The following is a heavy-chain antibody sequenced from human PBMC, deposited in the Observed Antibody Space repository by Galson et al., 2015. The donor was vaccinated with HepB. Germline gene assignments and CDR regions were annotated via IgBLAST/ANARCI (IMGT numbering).Heavy chain of an antibody. CDR3: AKGPWLECGGDCYSAGSIVERYFQH. CDR2: ISGSGGST. J-gene: IGHJ1*01. CDR1: GFTFSSYA. Sequence: SLRLSCAASGFTFSSYAMSWVRQAPGKGLEWVSAISGSGGSTYYADSVKGRFTISRDNSKNTLYLQMNSLRAEDTAVYYCAKGPWLECGGDCYSAGSIVERYFQHWGQGTLVTVSS. D-gene: IGHD2-21*02. V-gene: IGHV3-23*01.